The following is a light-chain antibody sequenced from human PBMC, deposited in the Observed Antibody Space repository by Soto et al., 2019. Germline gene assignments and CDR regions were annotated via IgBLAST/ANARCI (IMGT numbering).Light chain of an antibody. V-gene: IGKV4-1*01. CDR1: PSVLYSSNNKNY. Sequence: DIVMTQSPDSLAVSLGERATINCKSSPSVLYSSNNKNYLAWYQQKPGQPPKLLIYWASTREFGVPDRFSGSGSGTDFTLTISSLQAEDVAVYYCQQYYSTPLTFGGGTKVEIK. CDR2: WAS. CDR3: QQYYSTPLT. J-gene: IGKJ4*01.